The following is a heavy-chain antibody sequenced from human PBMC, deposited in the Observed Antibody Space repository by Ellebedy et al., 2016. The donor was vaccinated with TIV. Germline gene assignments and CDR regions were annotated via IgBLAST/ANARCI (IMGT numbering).Heavy chain of an antibody. V-gene: IGHV3-23*01. Sequence: LSLTCAASGFTFSSYAMCWVRQAPGKGLEWVSTISASGDYTYYADSVKGRFTISRDNSRNTVYLQMNSLRVEDKAVYYCAKDRHPFITTWYQNYFDYWGQGTLVTVSS. CDR2: ISASGDYT. D-gene: IGHD6-13*01. CDR3: AKDRHPFITTWYQNYFDY. J-gene: IGHJ4*02. CDR1: GFTFSSYA.